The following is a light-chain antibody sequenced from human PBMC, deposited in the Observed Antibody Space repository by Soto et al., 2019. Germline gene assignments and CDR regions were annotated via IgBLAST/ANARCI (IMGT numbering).Light chain of an antibody. Sequence: EIVMTQSPATLSVSPGERSTLSFRSSQSVSSNLAWYQQKPGQAPRLLIYGASPRATGIPARFSGSGSGTEFTLTISSLQSEDFAVYYCQQYHNWPQTFGQGTKVDIK. CDR3: QQYHNWPQT. J-gene: IGKJ1*01. V-gene: IGKV3-15*01. CDR2: GAS. CDR1: QSVSSN.